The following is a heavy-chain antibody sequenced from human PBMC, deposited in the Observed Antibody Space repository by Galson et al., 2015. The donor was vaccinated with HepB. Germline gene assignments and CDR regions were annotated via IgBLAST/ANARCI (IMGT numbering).Heavy chain of an antibody. D-gene: IGHD6-13*01. CDR3: TRPGYGSSWFLDYSHGMDF. J-gene: IGHJ6*02. CDR1: GFTFSGSG. CDR2: IRNRANNYAT. Sequence: LSCAASGFTFSGSGIHWVRLASGKGLEWVGRIRNRANNYATAYAASVRGRFTVSRDDSKNTAYLQMNSLKTEDTAVYYCTRPGYGSSWFLDYSHGMDFWGQGTTVIVS. V-gene: IGHV3-73*01.